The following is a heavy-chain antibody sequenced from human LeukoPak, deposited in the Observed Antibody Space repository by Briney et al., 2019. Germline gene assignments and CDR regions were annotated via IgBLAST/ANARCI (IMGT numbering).Heavy chain of an antibody. D-gene: IGHD3-22*01. J-gene: IGHJ4*02. V-gene: IGHV3-48*03. Sequence: GGSLRLSCAASGFTFSSYEMNWVRQAPGKGLEWVSYISSSGSTIYYADSVKVRFTISRDNAKNSLYLQMNSLRAEDTAVYYCARELDPSSGLFGFDYWGQGTLVTASS. CDR2: ISSSGSTI. CDR3: ARELDPSSGLFGFDY. CDR1: GFTFSSYE.